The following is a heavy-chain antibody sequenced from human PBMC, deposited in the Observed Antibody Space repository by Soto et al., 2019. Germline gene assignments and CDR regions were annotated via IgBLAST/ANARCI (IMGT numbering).Heavy chain of an antibody. CDR3: ARHYGYAVFDY. CDR2: IYYSGST. D-gene: IGHD5-18*01. V-gene: IGHV4-39*01. CDR1: GGSISSSSYY. Sequence: QLQLQESGPGLVKPSETLSLTCTVSGGSISSSSYYWGWIRQPPGKGLAWIGSIYYSGSTYYNPSLKRRVTLSVDTATNPFPPTLSSGTAADTAVYYCARHYGYAVFDYWGQGTLVTVSS. J-gene: IGHJ4*02.